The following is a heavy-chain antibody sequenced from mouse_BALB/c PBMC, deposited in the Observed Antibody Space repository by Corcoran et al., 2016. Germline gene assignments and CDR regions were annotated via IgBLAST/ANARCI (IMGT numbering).Heavy chain of an antibody. V-gene: IGHV9-3-1*01. CDR2: INTNTGEP. J-gene: IGHJ4*01. Sequence: QIQLVQSGPELKKPGETVKISCKASGYTFTKYGINWVKQAPGKGIKWMGWINTNTGEPTYADDFKGRFAFSLETSASTAYLQINSLKNEDTATYFCTDGSFYYGLDYWGRGTSVAVSS. CDR3: TDGSFYYGLDY. CDR1: GYTFTKYG. D-gene: IGHD2-3*01.